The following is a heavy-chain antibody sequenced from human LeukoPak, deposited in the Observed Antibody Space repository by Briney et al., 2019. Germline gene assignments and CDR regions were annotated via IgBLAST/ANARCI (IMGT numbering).Heavy chain of an antibody. CDR1: GYTFSNFG. V-gene: IGHV1-18*01. J-gene: IGHJ4*02. Sequence: ASVKVSCKASGYTFSNFGISWVRQAPGQGLEWMGWISAYNGNTDYAQKFQGRVTMTTDTSTTTAYMELRSLRSDDTAMYYCARDLGRRDTATMSWGQGTLVTVSS. CDR2: ISAYNGNT. D-gene: IGHD5-18*01. CDR3: ARDLGRRDTATMS.